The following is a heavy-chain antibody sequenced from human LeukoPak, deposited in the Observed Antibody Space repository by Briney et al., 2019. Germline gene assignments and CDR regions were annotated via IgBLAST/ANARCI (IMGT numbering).Heavy chain of an antibody. D-gene: IGHD1-26*01. Sequence: GGSLRLSCAASGFTFSDYYMSWIRQAPGKGLEWVSYISSSSSYTNYADSVKGRFTISRDNSKNTLYLQMNSLRAEDTAVYYCAKSSGSYSPAWYYYGMDVWGQGTTVTVSS. V-gene: IGHV3-11*03. CDR2: ISSSSSYT. CDR1: GFTFSDYY. CDR3: AKSSGSYSPAWYYYGMDV. J-gene: IGHJ6*02.